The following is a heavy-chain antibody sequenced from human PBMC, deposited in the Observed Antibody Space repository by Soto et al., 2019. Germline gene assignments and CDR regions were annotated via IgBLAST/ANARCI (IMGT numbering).Heavy chain of an antibody. CDR2: INHSGST. Sequence: SETLSLTCAVYGGSFSGYYWSWIRQPPGKGLEWIGEINHSGSTNYNPSLKSRVTISVDTSKNQFSLKLSSVTAADTAVYYCARALILYYYGSGSPRRGYFDYWGQGTLVTVSS. D-gene: IGHD3-10*01. CDR1: GGSFSGYY. J-gene: IGHJ4*02. CDR3: ARALILYYYGSGSPRRGYFDY. V-gene: IGHV4-34*01.